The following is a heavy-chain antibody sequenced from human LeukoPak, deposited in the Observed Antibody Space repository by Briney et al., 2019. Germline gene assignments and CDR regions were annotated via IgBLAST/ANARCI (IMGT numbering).Heavy chain of an antibody. CDR3: AKDIEAVAGNWFDP. CDR2: ISYDGSNK. V-gene: IGHV3-30*18. D-gene: IGHD6-19*01. CDR1: GFTFSSYG. Sequence: GGFLRLSCAASGFTFSSYGMHWVRQAPGKGLEWVAVISYDGSNKYYADSVKGRFTISRDNPKNTLYLQMNSLRAEDTAVYYCAKDIEAVAGNWFDPWGQGTLVTVSS. J-gene: IGHJ5*02.